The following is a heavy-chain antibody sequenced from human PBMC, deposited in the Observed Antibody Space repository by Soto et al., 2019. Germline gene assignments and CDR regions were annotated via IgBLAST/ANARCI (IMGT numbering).Heavy chain of an antibody. D-gene: IGHD3-16*01. CDR1: GYDFSTHW. Sequence: GESLKISCKAAGYDFSTHWIGWVRHMPGKGLQWMAIIYPSDSDTKYSPSFQGHVTISVDKSISTAYLQWSGLQASDSAKYYCARPSPHAGFWDYFGYWGHRPPVT. CDR2: IYPSDSDT. CDR3: ARPSPHAGFWDYFGY. V-gene: IGHV5-51*01. J-gene: IGHJ4*01.